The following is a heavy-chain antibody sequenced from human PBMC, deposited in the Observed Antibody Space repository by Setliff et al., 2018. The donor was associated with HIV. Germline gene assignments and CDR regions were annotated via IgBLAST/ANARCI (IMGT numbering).Heavy chain of an antibody. CDR2: INHRGST. D-gene: IGHD3-3*01. Sequence: SETLSLTCDVSGFSISSRYYWTWIRQSPGKGLEWIGEINHRGSTNYNPSLKSRVTVSVDTSKNQFSLKLSSVIAADTAVYYCARIFGDQGYYYGMDVWGQGTTVTVSS. CDR1: GFSISSRYY. J-gene: IGHJ6*02. CDR3: ARIFGDQGYYYGMDV. V-gene: IGHV4-38-2*01.